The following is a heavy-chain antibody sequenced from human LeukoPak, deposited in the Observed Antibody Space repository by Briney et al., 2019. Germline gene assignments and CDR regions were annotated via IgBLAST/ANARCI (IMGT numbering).Heavy chain of an antibody. CDR1: GFTFSTYA. V-gene: IGHV3-30*04. Sequence: GRSLRLSCAASGFTFSTYAMHWVRQAPGKGLEWVAVISYDGRNKDYADSVKGRFTISRDNSENTLYLQMNSLITGDTAVYYCAGDMAWFDPWGPGTLVTVSP. CDR3: AGDMAWFDP. CDR2: ISYDGRNK. D-gene: IGHD3-10*01. J-gene: IGHJ5*02.